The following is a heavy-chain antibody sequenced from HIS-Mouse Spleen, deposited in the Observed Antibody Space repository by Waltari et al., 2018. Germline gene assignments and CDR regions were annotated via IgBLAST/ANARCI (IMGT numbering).Heavy chain of an antibody. CDR3: AREIPYSSSWYDWYFDL. Sequence: QLQLQESGPGLVKPSETLSLPCTVSGGSISSSSYYWGWIRQPPGKGLEWMGSIYYSWSTYYDPSLKSRVTISVDTSKNQFSRKLSAVTAADTAVYYCAREIPYSSSWYDWYFDLWGRGTLVTVSS. V-gene: IGHV4-39*07. J-gene: IGHJ2*01. CDR1: GGSISSSSYY. D-gene: IGHD6-13*01. CDR2: IYYSWST.